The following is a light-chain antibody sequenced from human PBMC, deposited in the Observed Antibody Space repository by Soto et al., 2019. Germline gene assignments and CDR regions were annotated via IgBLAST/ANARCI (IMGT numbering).Light chain of an antibody. CDR1: NIGSKS. V-gene: IGLV3-21*02. Sequence: SYELTQPPSVSVAPGQTARITCGGNNIGSKSVHWYQPRPGQAPVLVVYDDRDRPSGIPERFSGSNSGNTATLTISRVEAGDEADYYCQVWDSSGDHYVFGTGTKVTVL. CDR2: DDR. J-gene: IGLJ1*01. CDR3: QVWDSSGDHYV.